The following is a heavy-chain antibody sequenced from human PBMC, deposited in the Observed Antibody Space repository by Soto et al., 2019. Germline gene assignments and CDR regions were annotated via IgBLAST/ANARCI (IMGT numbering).Heavy chain of an antibody. D-gene: IGHD2-8*01. V-gene: IGHV4-31*03. J-gene: IGHJ3*01. CDR1: AGSIRTSNYY. CDR3: ARSAQWDGFDP. CDR2: ISYSGST. Sequence: QVQLQESGPGLARPSQTLSLTCTVSAGSIRTSNYYWSWIRQHPEKGLEWIGYISYSGSTFYHSSLKSRVTISLDTSKKQFSLTLTSVTAADTAVYYCARSAQWDGFDPWGQGTMVTVSS.